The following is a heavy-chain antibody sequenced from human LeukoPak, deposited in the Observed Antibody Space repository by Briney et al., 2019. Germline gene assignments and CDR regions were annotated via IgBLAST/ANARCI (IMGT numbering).Heavy chain of an antibody. J-gene: IGHJ4*02. D-gene: IGHD3-9*01. Sequence: GGSLRLSCATSGFSFTDYPMNWVRQAPGKGLEWISNIRTTAEGAKYAYYADSVKGQVTISRDDGKNTLYLHMNSLRDDDTSVYYSATDIRYAFDYWGQGILVTVSS. CDR3: ATDIRYAFDY. CDR1: GFSFTDYP. V-gene: IGHV3-48*02. CDR2: IRTTAEGAKYA.